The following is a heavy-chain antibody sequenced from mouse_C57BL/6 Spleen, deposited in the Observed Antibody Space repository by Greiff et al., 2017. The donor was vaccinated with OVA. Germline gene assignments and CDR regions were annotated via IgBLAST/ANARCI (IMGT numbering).Heavy chain of an antibody. V-gene: IGHV1-7*01. CDR2: INPSSGYT. J-gene: IGHJ4*01. CDR1: GYSFTSYY. CDR3: ARTGTGAMDY. D-gene: IGHD4-1*01. Sequence: ESGPELVKPGASVKISCKASGYSFTSYYIHWVKQRPGQGLEWIGYINPSSGYTKYNQKFKDKATLTADKSSSTAYMQLSSLTYEDSAVYYCARTGTGAMDYWGQGTSVTVSS.